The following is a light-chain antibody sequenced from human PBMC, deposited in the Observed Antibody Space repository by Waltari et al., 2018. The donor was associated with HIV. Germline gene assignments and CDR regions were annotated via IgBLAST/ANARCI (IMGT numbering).Light chain of an antibody. V-gene: IGLV2-11*01. CDR1: SSDVGGYNY. CDR2: DVN. Sequence: QSALTQPRSMSGSPGQSVTISCTGTSSDVGGYNYVSWYQQHPAKAPKLMIFDVNKRPSGVPDLFSGSKSGNTASLTISGLQAEDEADYYCCSYADKYTWVFGGGTKLTVL. CDR3: CSYADKYTWV. J-gene: IGLJ3*02.